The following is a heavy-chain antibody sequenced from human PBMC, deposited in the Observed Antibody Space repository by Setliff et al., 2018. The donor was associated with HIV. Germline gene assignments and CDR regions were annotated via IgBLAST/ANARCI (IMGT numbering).Heavy chain of an antibody. CDR3: ARPALGIGGGSRFDN. J-gene: IGHJ4*02. V-gene: IGHV4-39*01. CDR2: IHYGGYF. D-gene: IGHD3-16*01. Sequence: PSETLSLTCTVSGDSFKSSRYYWGWIRQPPGKGLEWIGNIHYGGYFWYSPSLKSRVTISVDPSKNQFALKLSSVTAADTAVYYCARPALGIGGGSRFDNWGQGIRVTVSS. CDR1: GDSFKSSRYY.